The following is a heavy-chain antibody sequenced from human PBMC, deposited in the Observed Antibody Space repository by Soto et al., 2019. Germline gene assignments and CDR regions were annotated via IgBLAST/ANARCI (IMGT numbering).Heavy chain of an antibody. CDR1: CGSFSGYY. Sequence: SETLSLTCSVYCGSFSGYYWSWIRRPPGNGLGVIGEINHSGSTNYNPSLKSRVTISVDTSKNQFSLKLSSVTAEDTAVYYCARDRIRYSSSWYYYYYYYGMDVWGQGTTVTVSS. V-gene: IGHV4-34*01. CDR2: INHSGST. J-gene: IGHJ6*02. CDR3: ARDRIRYSSSWYYYYYYYGMDV. D-gene: IGHD6-13*01.